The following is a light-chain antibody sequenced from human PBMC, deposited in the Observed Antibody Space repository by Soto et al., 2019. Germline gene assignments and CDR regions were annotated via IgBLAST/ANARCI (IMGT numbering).Light chain of an antibody. CDR3: QQYHTYPYT. J-gene: IGKJ2*01. CDR2: DVS. Sequence: DIQMTQSPSTLSESAGDRVTISCRASQNIDKWLAWYQQKAGKTPDLLIYDVSTLESGVPSRFSGGASGTEFTLTISSLQPDDYATYYCQQYHTYPYTFGQGTKLEI. CDR1: QNIDKW. V-gene: IGKV1-5*01.